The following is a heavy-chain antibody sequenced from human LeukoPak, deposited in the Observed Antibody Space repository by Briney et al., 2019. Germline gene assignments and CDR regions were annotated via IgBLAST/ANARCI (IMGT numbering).Heavy chain of an antibody. CDR3: AKDSTYCSGGSCYLPDTFDI. D-gene: IGHD2-15*01. J-gene: IGHJ3*02. V-gene: IGHV3-23*01. Sequence: GGSLRLSCAASGFTFSSHGIHWVRQAPGRGLEWVSVISGSGGSTYYADSVKGRFTISRDNSKNTLYLQINSLRAEDTAVYYCAKDSTYCSGGSCYLPDTFDIWGLGTMVTVSS. CDR2: ISGSGGST. CDR1: GFTFSSHG.